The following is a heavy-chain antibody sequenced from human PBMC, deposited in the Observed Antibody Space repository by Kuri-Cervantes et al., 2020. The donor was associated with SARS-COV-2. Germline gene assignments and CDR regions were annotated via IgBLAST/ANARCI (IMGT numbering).Heavy chain of an antibody. CDR1: GGTFSSYA. CDR2: IIPIFGTA. J-gene: IGHJ6*02. V-gene: IGHV1-69*05. CDR3: ARKGGEVGATLYGMDV. Sequence: SVKVSCKASGGTFSSYAISWVRQAPGQGLEWMGGIIPIFGTANYAQRFQGRVTITTDESTSTAYMELSSLRSEDTAVYYCARKGGEVGATLYGMDVWGQGTTVTVSS. D-gene: IGHD1-26*01.